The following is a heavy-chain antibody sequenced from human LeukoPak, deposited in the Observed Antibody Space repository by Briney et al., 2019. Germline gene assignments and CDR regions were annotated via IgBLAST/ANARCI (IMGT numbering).Heavy chain of an antibody. Sequence: ASVKVSCKASGYTFTGYYMHWVRQAPGQGLEWMGWISPNSGGTNYAQKFQGRVTMARDTSISTAYMELSRLRSDDTAVYYCASSSSYCSGGNCYYYCGMDFWGQGTTVTVSS. CDR1: GYTFTGYY. CDR3: ASSSSYCSGGNCYYYCGMDF. D-gene: IGHD2-15*01. CDR2: ISPNSGGT. J-gene: IGHJ6*02. V-gene: IGHV1-2*02.